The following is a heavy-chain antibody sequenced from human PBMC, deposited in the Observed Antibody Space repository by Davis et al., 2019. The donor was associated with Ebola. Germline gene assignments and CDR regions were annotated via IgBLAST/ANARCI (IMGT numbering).Heavy chain of an antibody. J-gene: IGHJ5*02. Sequence: GESLKISCAASGFTFSNAWMSWVRQAPGKGLEWVGRIKSKTDGGTTDYAAPVKGRFTISRDDSKNTLYLQMNSLKTEDTAVYYCTTALGYCSSTSCSHWFDPWGQGTLVTVSS. CDR1: GFTFSNAW. D-gene: IGHD2-2*01. CDR3: TTALGYCSSTSCSHWFDP. CDR2: IKSKTDGGTT. V-gene: IGHV3-15*01.